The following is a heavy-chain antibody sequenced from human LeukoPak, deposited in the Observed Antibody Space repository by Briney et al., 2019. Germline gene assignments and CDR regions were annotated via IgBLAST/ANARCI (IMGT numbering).Heavy chain of an antibody. CDR3: GRGPHQEWPPIQY. Sequence: PSETLSLTCALYGGSFSGYHWSWIRQVPGKGLDWIGEINDIGSTNYNPSLKNRVTISVDMSKNQFSVNLTSVTAADTGVYFCGRGPHQEWPPIQYWGQGSPVTVST. J-gene: IGHJ4*02. CDR1: GGSFSGYH. CDR2: INDIGST. D-gene: IGHD3-3*01. V-gene: IGHV4-34*01.